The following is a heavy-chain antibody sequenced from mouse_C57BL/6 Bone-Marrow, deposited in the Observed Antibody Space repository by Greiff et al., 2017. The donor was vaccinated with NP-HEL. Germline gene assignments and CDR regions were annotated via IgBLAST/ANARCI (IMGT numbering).Heavy chain of an antibody. D-gene: IGHD1-1*01. CDR2: ISNGGGST. V-gene: IGHV5-12*01. Sequence: EVQGVESGGGLVQPGGSLKLSCAASGFTFSDYYMYWVRQTPEKRLEWVAYISNGGGSTYYPDTVKGRFTISRDNAKNTLYLQMSRLKSEDTAMYYCARRGNSTVVAGDYAMDYWGQGTSVTVSS. CDR3: ARRGNSTVVAGDYAMDY. CDR1: GFTFSDYY. J-gene: IGHJ4*01.